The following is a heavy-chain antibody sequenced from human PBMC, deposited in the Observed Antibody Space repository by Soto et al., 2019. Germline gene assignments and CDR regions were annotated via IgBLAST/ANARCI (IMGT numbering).Heavy chain of an antibody. CDR2: ISGSGGST. J-gene: IGHJ3*02. D-gene: IGHD3-22*01. CDR3: AKVIGSLILVVIDAFDI. CDR1: VFTFSSYA. V-gene: IGHV3-23*01. Sequence: VGSLRLSCASSVFTFSSYAMSWVRDSPGKWLEWVSAISGSGGSTYYADSVKGRFTMSRDNSKNTLYLQMNSLRAEDTAVYYCAKVIGSLILVVIDAFDIWGLATMVIVSS.